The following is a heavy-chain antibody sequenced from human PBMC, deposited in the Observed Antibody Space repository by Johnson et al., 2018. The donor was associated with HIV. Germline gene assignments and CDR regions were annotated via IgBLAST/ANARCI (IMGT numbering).Heavy chain of an antibody. CDR2: ISSGGSSI. V-gene: IGHV3-11*04. J-gene: IGHJ3*02. CDR1: GFVFSDSH. D-gene: IGHD1-20*01. CDR3: ARGGTYNWSPDRIGNAFDI. Sequence: QVQLVESGGGLVQPGGSLRVSCLASGFVFSDSHMSWIRQAPGKGLEWISYISSGGSSIYYADSVRGRFTISRDNAKKSLFLQLSRLRAGDTGVYYCARGGTYNWSPDRIGNAFDIWGQGTTVTVSS.